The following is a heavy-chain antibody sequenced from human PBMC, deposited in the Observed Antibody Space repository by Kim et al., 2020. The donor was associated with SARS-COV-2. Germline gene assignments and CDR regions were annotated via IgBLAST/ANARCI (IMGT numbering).Heavy chain of an antibody. CDR2: IKKDGSEE. CDR1: GFTFSNYW. V-gene: IGHV3-7*01. CDR3: VREDGCGSYYSYDHNGMDY. D-gene: IGHD3-10*01. Sequence: GGSLRLSCAASGFTFSNYWMNWVRQAPGKGLEWVANIKKDGSEEYYVDSVKGRFTISRDNAKNSLYLQMNSLRVEDTAVYYCVREDGCGSYYSYDHNGMDYWGQGTTVTVSS. J-gene: IGHJ6*02.